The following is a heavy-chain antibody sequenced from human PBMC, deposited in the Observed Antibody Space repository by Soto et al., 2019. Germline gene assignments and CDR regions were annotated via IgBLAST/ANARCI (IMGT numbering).Heavy chain of an antibody. D-gene: IGHD3-3*01. CDR2: IDPSDSYT. Sequence: PGESLISCKDSANSFSSYWISWVRQMPGKGLEWMGRIDPSDSYTNYSPSFQGHVTISVDKSISTAYLQWSSLKASDNAMYYCASGVVGLRGDAFDIWGQGTMVTVSS. V-gene: IGHV5-10-1*01. J-gene: IGHJ3*02. CDR1: ANSFSSYW. CDR3: ASGVVGLRGDAFDI.